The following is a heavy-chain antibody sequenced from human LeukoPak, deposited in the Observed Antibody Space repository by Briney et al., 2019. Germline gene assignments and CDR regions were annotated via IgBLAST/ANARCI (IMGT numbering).Heavy chain of an antibody. D-gene: IGHD6-13*01. Sequence: ASVKVSCKASGYTFTGYYMHWVRQAPGQGLEWMGWINPNSGGTNYAPKFPGRLTMTRDTSISTAYMELGRLRSDDTAVYYCAREIGSSWYENWFDPWGQGTLVTVSS. CDR3: AREIGSSWYENWFDP. J-gene: IGHJ5*02. CDR2: INPNSGGT. V-gene: IGHV1-2*02. CDR1: GYTFTGYY.